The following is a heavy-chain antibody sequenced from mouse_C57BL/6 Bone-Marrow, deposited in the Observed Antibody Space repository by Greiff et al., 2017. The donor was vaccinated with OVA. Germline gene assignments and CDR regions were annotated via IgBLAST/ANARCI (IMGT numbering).Heavy chain of an antibody. CDR3: TTTNYYGSPWFAY. V-gene: IGHV14-4*01. D-gene: IGHD1-1*01. J-gene: IGHJ3*01. Sequence: EVKLQQSGAELVRPGASVKLSCTASGFNIKDDYMHWVKQRPEQGLEWIGWIDPENGDTEYASKFQGKATITADTSSNTAYLQLSSLTSEDTAVYYCTTTNYYGSPWFAYWGQGTLVTVSA. CDR1: GFNIKDDY. CDR2: IDPENGDT.